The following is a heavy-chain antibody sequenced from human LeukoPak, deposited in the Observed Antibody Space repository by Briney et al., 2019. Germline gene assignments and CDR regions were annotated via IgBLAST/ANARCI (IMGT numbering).Heavy chain of an antibody. Sequence: PSGTLPLTCAVSGGSISSSNWWSWVRQPPGKGLEWIGEIYHSGSTNYNPSLKSRVTISVDKSKNQFSLKLSSVTAADTAVYYCARRITIFGVAPPGSWFDPWGQGTLVTVSS. J-gene: IGHJ5*02. CDR1: GGSISSSNW. D-gene: IGHD3-3*01. CDR3: ARRITIFGVAPPGSWFDP. V-gene: IGHV4-4*02. CDR2: IYHSGST.